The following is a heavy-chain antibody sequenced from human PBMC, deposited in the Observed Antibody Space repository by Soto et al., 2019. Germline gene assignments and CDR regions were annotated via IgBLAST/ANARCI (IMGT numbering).Heavy chain of an antibody. CDR1: GYTFTCCS. V-gene: IGHV1-45*02. D-gene: IGHD6-13*01. CDR3: ASHGIAAAGTVYYFDY. CDR2: ITLYNGNT. J-gene: IGHJ4*02. Sequence: SVKVSCKASGYTFTCCSLHWLQQAPGQGLERMRWITLYNGNTNYAKKFQGRVTITRDMSLRTAYIELSSLRSEDSAVYYWASHGIAAAGTVYYFDYWGQGTLVTVSS.